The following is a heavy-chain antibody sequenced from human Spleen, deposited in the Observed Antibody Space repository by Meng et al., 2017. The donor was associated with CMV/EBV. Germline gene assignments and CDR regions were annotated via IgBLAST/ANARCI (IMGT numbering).Heavy chain of an antibody. CDR2: ISFDASNK. V-gene: IGHV3-30*01. J-gene: IGHJ5*02. CDR1: GFSISPYA. D-gene: IGHD1-26*01. CDR3: ARDFSAVHNWLDT. Sequence: GGSLRLSCAASGFSISPYAMQWVRQAPGKGLEWVAVISFDASNKRYADSVKGRFAISRDNSKDTLYLEMNSLRTEDTAVYYCARDFSAVHNWLDTWGQGTLVTVSS.